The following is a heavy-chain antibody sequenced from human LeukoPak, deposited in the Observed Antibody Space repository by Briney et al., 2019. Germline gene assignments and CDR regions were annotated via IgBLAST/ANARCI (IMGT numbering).Heavy chain of an antibody. V-gene: IGHV4-59*08. D-gene: IGHD3/OR15-3a*01. J-gene: IGHJ6*02. CDR3: VSHKADWFGSYYYGMDV. CDR1: GGSISSYY. CDR2: IYYSGST. Sequence: SETLSLTCTVSGGSISSYYWSWIRQPPGKGLEWIGYIYYSGSTNYNPSLKSRVTISVDTSKNQFSLKLSSVTAADTAVYYCVSHKADWFGSYYYGMDVWGQGTTVTVSS.